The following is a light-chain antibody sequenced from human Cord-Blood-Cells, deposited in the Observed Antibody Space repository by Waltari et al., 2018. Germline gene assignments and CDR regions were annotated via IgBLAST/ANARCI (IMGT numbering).Light chain of an antibody. CDR1: SGPSSYA. CDR2: LNSDGSH. V-gene: IGLV4-69*01. CDR3: QTWGTGIQV. Sequence: QLVLTQSPSASASLGVSVKLTCTLSSGPSSYAIAWHQQQPEKGPRYLMKLNSDGSHSKGDGIPDRFSGSSSGAERYLTISSLQSEDEADYYCQTWGTGIQVFGGGTKLTVL. J-gene: IGLJ2*01.